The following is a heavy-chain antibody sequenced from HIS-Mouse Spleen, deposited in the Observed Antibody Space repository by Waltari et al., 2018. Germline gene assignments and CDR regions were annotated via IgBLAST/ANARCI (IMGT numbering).Heavy chain of an antibody. CDR2: ISAYNGNT. CDR1: GYTFTSYG. D-gene: IGHD3-10*01. J-gene: IGHJ3*02. CDR3: ARDRVDSGSYCDAFDI. V-gene: IGHV1-18*01. Sequence: QVQLVQSGAEVKKPGASVKVSCQASGYTFTSYGIRWVRQASGQGLWWMGWISAYNGNTNYAQKLQGRVTMTTDTSTSTAYMELRSLRSDDTAVYYCARDRVDSGSYCDAFDIWGQGTMVTVSS.